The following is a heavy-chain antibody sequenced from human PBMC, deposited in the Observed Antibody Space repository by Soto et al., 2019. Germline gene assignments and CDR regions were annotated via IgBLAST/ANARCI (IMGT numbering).Heavy chain of an antibody. V-gene: IGHV4-31*01. J-gene: IGHJ2*01. CDR2: IYYSGST. CDR1: GDPISVGGYY. CDR3: ARVLAGTYAAYFDI. Sequence: QVQLQESGPGLVKPSQTLSLICSVSGDPISVGGYYWSWIRQHPEKGLEWIGYIYYSGSTYYKPSLHRPVTRTVDTSKNQFSVKLTSLTAADTAVYFCARVLAGTYAAYFDIWGRGTLVTVSS. D-gene: IGHD3-10*01.